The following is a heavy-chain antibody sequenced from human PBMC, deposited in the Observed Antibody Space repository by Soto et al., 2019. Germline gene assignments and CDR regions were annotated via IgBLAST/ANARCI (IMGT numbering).Heavy chain of an antibody. CDR2: INHSGST. CDR1: GGSFSGYY. D-gene: IGHD6-19*01. Sequence: SETLSLTCAVYGGSFSGYYWSWIRQPPGKGLEWIGEINHSGSTNYNPSLKSRVTISVDTSKNQFSLKLSSVTAADTAVYYCARGDRYSSGDIDYWGQGTQVTVSS. J-gene: IGHJ4*02. V-gene: IGHV4-34*01. CDR3: ARGDRYSSGDIDY.